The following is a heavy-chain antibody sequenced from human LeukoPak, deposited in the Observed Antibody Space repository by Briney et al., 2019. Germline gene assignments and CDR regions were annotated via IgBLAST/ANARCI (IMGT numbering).Heavy chain of an antibody. CDR1: GGSFSGYY. D-gene: IGHD6-13*01. J-gene: IGHJ5*02. Sequence: SETLSLTCAVYGGSFSGYYWSWIRQPPGKGLEWIGEINHSGSTNYNPSLKSRLTISVDTSKNQFSLKLSSVTAADTAVYYCARGSRPYSSSWYRALGWFDPWGQGTLVTVSS. CDR3: ARGSRPYSSSWYRALGWFDP. CDR2: INHSGST. V-gene: IGHV4-34*01.